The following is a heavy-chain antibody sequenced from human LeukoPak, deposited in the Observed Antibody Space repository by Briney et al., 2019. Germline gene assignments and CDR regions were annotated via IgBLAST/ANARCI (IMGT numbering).Heavy chain of an antibody. CDR2: ISGSGGST. CDR1: GFTFSSFA. J-gene: IGHJ4*02. D-gene: IGHD2-8*02. CDR3: ANHYSPLILLVVLAY. V-gene: IGHV3-23*01. Sequence: GGSLRLSCAASGFTFSSFAMSWVRQAPGKGLEWVSGISGSGGSTFYADSVKGRFTISRDNSRNTLYLQMNSLRVEDTAVSYCANHYSPLILLVVLAYWGQGSLVTVSS.